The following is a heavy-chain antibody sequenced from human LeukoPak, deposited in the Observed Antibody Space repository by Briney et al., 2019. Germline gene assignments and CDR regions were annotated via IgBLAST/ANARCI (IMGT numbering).Heavy chain of an antibody. CDR1: GGSMSPYH. Sequence: SETLSLTCTVSGGSMSPYHWGWIRQPPGKGLEWIGEINHSGSTNYNPSLKSRVTISVDTSKNQFSLKLSSVTAADTAVYYCASARDLNYDSSGYYGHWGQGTLVTVSS. CDR3: ASARDLNYDSSGYYGH. J-gene: IGHJ4*02. V-gene: IGHV4-34*01. D-gene: IGHD3-22*01. CDR2: INHSGST.